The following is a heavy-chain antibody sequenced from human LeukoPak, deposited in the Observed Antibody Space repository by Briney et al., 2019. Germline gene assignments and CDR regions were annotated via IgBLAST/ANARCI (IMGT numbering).Heavy chain of an antibody. CDR3: ASSRGLQLGFDY. D-gene: IGHD5-18*01. CDR2: ISGSGGST. J-gene: IGHJ4*02. CDR1: GFTFDDYA. V-gene: IGHV3-23*01. Sequence: GGSLRLSCAASGFTFDDYAMHWVRQAPGKGLEWVSAISGSGGSTYYADSVKGRFTISRDNAKNSLYLQMNSLRAEDTAVYYCASSRGLQLGFDYWGQGTLVTVSS.